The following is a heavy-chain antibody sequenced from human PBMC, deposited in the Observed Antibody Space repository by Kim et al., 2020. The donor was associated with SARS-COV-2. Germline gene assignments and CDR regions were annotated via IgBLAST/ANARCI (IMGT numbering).Heavy chain of an antibody. V-gene: IGHV4-34*01. CDR1: GGSFSGYY. CDR3: ARVRVRTGAFDI. J-gene: IGHJ3*02. D-gene: IGHD2-21*01. CDR2: INHSGST. Sequence: SETLSLTCAVYGGSFSGYYWSWIRQPPGKGLEWIGEINHSGSTNYNPSLKSRVTISVDTSKNQFSLKLSSVTAADTAVYYCARVRVRTGAFDIWGQGTMVTVSS.